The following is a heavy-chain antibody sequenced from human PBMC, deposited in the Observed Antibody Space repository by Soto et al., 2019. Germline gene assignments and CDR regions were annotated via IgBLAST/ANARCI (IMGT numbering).Heavy chain of an antibody. CDR3: AVLLAGGGGDGN. Sequence: QVQLQESGPGLVKPSETLSLTCTVSGASVNSRDYHWSWIRQPPGRGLEWIGQVQNGGTTEFDSSSLKWRLTFSIDASKNQFSLKLNSVTAADTAIYYCAVLLAGGGGDGNWGQGTLVTVSS. CDR1: GASVNSRDYH. CDR2: VQNGGTT. V-gene: IGHV4-61*08. J-gene: IGHJ4*02. D-gene: IGHD3-10*01.